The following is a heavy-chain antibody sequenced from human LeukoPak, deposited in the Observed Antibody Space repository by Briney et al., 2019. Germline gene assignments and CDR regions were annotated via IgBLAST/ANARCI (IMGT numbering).Heavy chain of an antibody. D-gene: IGHD1-26*01. V-gene: IGHV1-69*13. CDR2: IIPIFGTA. J-gene: IGHJ3*02. Sequence: GASVKVSCKASGGSFSSYAISWVRQAPGQGLEWMGGIIPIFGTANYAQKFQGRVTITADESTSTAYMELSSLRSEDTAVYYCARARIVGALYHAFDIWGQGTMVTVSS. CDR1: GGSFSSYA. CDR3: ARARIVGALYHAFDI.